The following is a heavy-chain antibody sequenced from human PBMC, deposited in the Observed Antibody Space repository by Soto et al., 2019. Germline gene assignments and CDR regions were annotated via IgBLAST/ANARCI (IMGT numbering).Heavy chain of an antibody. Sequence: EVQLVESGGGLVQPGGSLRLSCAASGFTVSSNYVNWVRQAPGKGLEWVSGIHSGGNRYYADSVKGRFTISRDNSKNTVYLQMNSLRAEDTAVYYCARDGCSGGSCYLGTGFDYWGQGTLVTVSS. D-gene: IGHD2-15*01. CDR1: GFTVSSNY. CDR2: IHSGGNR. V-gene: IGHV3-66*01. J-gene: IGHJ4*02. CDR3: ARDGCSGGSCYLGTGFDY.